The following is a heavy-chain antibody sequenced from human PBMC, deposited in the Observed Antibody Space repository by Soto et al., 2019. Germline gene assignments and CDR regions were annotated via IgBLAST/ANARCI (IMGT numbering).Heavy chain of an antibody. CDR2: IWYDGSQR. V-gene: IGHV3-33*01. CDR3: SSIDDDDDYVTEY. CDR1: GFTFNTHG. J-gene: IGHJ4*02. Sequence: PGGSLRLSCAASGFTFNTHGMHWVRQAPGKGLEWVAVIWYDGSQRYYADFVRGRFTISRDNSQNTLYLQMASLRAEDTAVYYSSSIDDDDDYVTEYWGEGALVTVSS. D-gene: IGHD4-17*01.